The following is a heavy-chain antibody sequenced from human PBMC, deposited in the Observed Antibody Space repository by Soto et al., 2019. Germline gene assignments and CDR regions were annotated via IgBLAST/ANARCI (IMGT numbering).Heavy chain of an antibody. CDR1: GGSISNYY. Sequence: PSETLSLTCTVSGGSISNYYWSWIRQPPGKGLEWIGYIYYSGSTNYNPSLKSRVTISVDTSKNQFSLKLSSVTAADTAVYYCVRTLTSGRQDSWGQGTLVIVSS. V-gene: IGHV4-59*01. CDR2: IYYSGST. CDR3: VRTLTSGRQDS. D-gene: IGHD3-10*01. J-gene: IGHJ5*01.